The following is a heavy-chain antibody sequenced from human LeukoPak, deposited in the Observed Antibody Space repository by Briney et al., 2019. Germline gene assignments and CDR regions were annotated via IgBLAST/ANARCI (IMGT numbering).Heavy chain of an antibody. CDR2: IYYNGIT. CDR1: GGSISTSNYY. V-gene: IGHV4-39*01. CDR3: ARHGYYYNPSGYFAY. J-gene: IGHJ4*02. D-gene: IGHD3-22*01. Sequence: SETLSLTCTVSGGSISTSNYYWGWIRQPPGKGLEWVGSIYYNGITHYGPSLKSRVTVSVDTSENQFSLKLSSVTAADTAVYYCARHGYYYNPSGYFAYWGQGTLVTVSS.